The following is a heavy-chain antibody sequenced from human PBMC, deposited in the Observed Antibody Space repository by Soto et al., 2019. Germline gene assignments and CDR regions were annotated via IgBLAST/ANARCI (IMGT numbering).Heavy chain of an antibody. V-gene: IGHV1-8*01. CDR2: MNPNSGNT. CDR3: ARVLDSSSWYPVDY. Sequence: GASVKVSCKASGYTFTSYDINWVRQATGQGLEWMGWMNPNSGNTGYAQKLQGRVTMTTDTSTSTAYMELRSLRSDDTAVYYCARVLDSSSWYPVDYWGQGTLVTVSS. J-gene: IGHJ4*02. CDR1: GYTFTSYD. D-gene: IGHD6-13*01.